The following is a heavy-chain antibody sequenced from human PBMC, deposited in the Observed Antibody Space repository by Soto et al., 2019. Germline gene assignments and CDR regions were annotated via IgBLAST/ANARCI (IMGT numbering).Heavy chain of an antibody. V-gene: IGHV1-24*01. CDR2: FDPEDGET. Sequence: ASVKVSCKVSGYTLTELSMHWVRQAPGKGLEWMGGFDPEDGETIYAQKFQGRVTMTEDTSTDTAYMELSSLRSEDTAVYYCATYGDYGAHVAFAIWGQGPMVTVS. D-gene: IGHD4-17*01. CDR1: GYTLTELS. CDR3: ATYGDYGAHVAFAI. J-gene: IGHJ3*02.